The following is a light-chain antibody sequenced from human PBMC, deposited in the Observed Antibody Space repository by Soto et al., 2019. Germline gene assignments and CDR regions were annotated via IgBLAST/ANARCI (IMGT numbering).Light chain of an antibody. CDR2: GAS. Sequence: EIVLTQSPGTLSLSPGERATLSCRASQSVRSNYLAWYQQRPGQAPRLLIYGASSMATGIPDRFGGSGSGTDFTFTTSTLEPEDAAVYYCQQYASSATLTCGPGAKVVIK. CDR1: QSVRSNY. V-gene: IGKV3-20*01. J-gene: IGKJ3*01. CDR3: QQYASSATLT.